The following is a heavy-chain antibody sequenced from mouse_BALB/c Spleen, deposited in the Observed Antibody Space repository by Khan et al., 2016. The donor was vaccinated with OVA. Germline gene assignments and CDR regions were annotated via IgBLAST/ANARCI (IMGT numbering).Heavy chain of an antibody. J-gene: IGHJ2*01. CDR1: GYTFTSYW. V-gene: IGHV1S81*02. Sequence: QVQLQQPGAELVKAGASVKMSCKASGYTFTSYWMHWVKQRLGQGLEWFAETNPTNGRTYYNEKFKSKATLTVDKSSSTAYMLLSGPTFEDSAVDYCARIKKIGATYCDYWGQGTTLTVSS. CDR2: TNPTNGRT. D-gene: IGHD1-1*01. CDR3: ARIKKIGATYCDY.